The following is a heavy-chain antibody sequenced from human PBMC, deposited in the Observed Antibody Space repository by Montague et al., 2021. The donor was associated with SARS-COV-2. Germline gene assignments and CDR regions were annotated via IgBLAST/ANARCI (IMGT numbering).Heavy chain of an antibody. CDR1: GFTFSSYS. D-gene: IGHD2-2*01. Sequence: SLRLSCAASGFTFSSYSMNWVRQAPGKGLEWVSSISSSSSYIYYADSVKGRFTISRDNAKNPLYLQMNSLRAEDTAVYYCATQPSDGAGYYYGMDVWGQGTTVTVSS. CDR2: ISSSSSYI. J-gene: IGHJ6*02. CDR3: ATQPSDGAGYYYGMDV. V-gene: IGHV3-21*01.